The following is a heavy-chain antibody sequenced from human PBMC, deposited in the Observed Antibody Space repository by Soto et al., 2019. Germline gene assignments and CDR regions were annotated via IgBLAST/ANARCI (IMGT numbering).Heavy chain of an antibody. V-gene: IGHV1-3*01. D-gene: IGHD3-3*02. J-gene: IGHJ6*02. CDR1: GYTFTNFS. CDR2: INAGSGYT. Sequence: QVQLVQSGAEVKKPGASVKISCEASGYTFTNFSIHWVRQAPGQRLECMGWINAGSGYTKYSRRFQDRLIITRDRSASTAYMELSILRSEDTAMFYCARGRGVIRNYYGMDVWGQGTTVTVSS. CDR3: ARGRGVIRNYYGMDV.